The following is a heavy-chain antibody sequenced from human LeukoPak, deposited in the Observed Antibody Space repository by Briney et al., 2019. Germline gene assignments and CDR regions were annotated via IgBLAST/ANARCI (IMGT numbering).Heavy chain of an antibody. CDR3: ARTDVGYYDSSGYYDY. Sequence: GSVKVSCKASVYTFTGYYMHWVRQAPGQGLEWMGWINPNSGVTNYAQKFQGRVTMNRDTSISTAYMELSRLRSDDTAVFYCARTDVGYYDSSGYYDYWGQGTLVTDSS. CDR1: VYTFTGYY. V-gene: IGHV1-2*02. CDR2: INPNSGVT. J-gene: IGHJ4*02. D-gene: IGHD3-22*01.